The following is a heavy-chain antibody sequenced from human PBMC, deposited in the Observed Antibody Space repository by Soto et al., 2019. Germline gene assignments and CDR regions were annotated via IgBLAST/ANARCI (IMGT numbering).Heavy chain of an antibody. CDR2: VYYTGDT. D-gene: IGHD4-17*01. V-gene: IGHV4-59*08. Sequence: QVQLQQSGPRLVKPSETLSLTCTVSRGPDRSHNWGWIRQPPGRGLEWIGYVYYTGDTAYTPSLRGRVTISADTSTNDISLTLTAVTAADTAVYYCVRQGIDYLHGLVDVWGQGPTVSVSS. CDR3: VRQGIDYLHGLVDV. J-gene: IGHJ6*02. CDR1: RGPDRSHN.